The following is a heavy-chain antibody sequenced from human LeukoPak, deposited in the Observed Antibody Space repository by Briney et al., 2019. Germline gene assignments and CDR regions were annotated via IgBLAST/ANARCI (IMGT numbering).Heavy chain of an antibody. CDR2: FYWDDDK. CDR1: GFSLSTSGVG. D-gene: IGHD3-10*01. J-gene: IGHJ5*02. V-gene: IGHV2-5*02. CDR3: AHNTPLGYYGSGSGSNNWFDP. Sequence: SGPTLVKPTQTLTLTCTFSGFSLSTSGVGVGWIRQPPGKALEWLALFYWDDDKRYSPSLKSRLTITKDTSKNRVVLTMTNMDPVDTATYYCAHNTPLGYYGSGSGSNNWFDPWGQGTLVTVSS.